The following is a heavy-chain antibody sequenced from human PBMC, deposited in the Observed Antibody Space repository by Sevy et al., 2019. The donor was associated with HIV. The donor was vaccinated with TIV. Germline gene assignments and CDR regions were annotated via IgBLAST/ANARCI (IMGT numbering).Heavy chain of an antibody. CDR3: ARDLDSSGWDGVGD. D-gene: IGHD6-19*01. CDR2: IRYDGSNK. J-gene: IGHJ4*02. Sequence: GGSLRLSCAASGFTFSSNGMHWVRQAPGKELEWVAVIRYDGSNKYYADSVKGRFTISRDNSKNTLYLQMNSVRVEDTAVYYCARDLDSSGWDGVGDWGQGTLVTVSS. V-gene: IGHV3-33*01. CDR1: GFTFSSNG.